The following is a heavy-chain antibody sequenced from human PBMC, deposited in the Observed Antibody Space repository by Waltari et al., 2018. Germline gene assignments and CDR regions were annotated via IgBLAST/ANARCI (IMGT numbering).Heavy chain of an antibody. CDR2: ISGSGGNT. J-gene: IGHJ6*02. D-gene: IGHD1-1*01. CDR3: AKDGWNYFYYYGMDV. V-gene: IGHV3-23*01. CDR1: GGSVSGYY. Sequence: VQLQQWGAGLLKPSETLSLTCAVYGGSVSGYYWSWARQGPGKGLEWVSAISGSGGNTYDADSVKGRFTIARDNSKNTLYLQMNSLRAEDTAVYYCAKDGWNYFYYYGMDVWGQGTTVTVSS.